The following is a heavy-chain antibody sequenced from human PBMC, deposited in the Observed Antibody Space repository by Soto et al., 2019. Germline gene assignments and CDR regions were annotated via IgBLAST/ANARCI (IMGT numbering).Heavy chain of an antibody. CDR3: ARETTNWFAP. V-gene: IGHV3-21*01. Sequence: PGGSLRLSCAASGFIVTSYNMYWVRQAPGKGLEWVSSISSSSSYIQYADSVKGRFTISRDDAKNSLYLQMNSLRVEDAAVYYCARETTNWFAPWGQGTLVTVSS. CDR2: ISSSSSYI. D-gene: IGHD1-1*01. CDR1: GFIVTSYN. J-gene: IGHJ5*02.